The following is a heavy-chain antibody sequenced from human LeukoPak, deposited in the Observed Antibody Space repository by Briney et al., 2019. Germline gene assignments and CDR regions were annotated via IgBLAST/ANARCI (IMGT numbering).Heavy chain of an antibody. V-gene: IGHV4-4*02. D-gene: IGHD2-2*02. CDR3: ATAPILRGEGGEHYKYGMDV. CDR1: VGSISSGNW. Sequence: SETLSLTCAVSVGSISSGNWWSWVRQSPGKGLEWIGEIYHNGTPNYSPSLKSRVTISADTFKNHFSLRLTSVTAADTAVYYCATAPILRGEGGEHYKYGMDVWGQGTTVIVSS. J-gene: IGHJ6*02. CDR2: IYHNGTP.